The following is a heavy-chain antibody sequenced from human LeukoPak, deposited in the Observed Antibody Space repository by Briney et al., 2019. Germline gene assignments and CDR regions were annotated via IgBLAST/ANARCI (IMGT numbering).Heavy chain of an antibody. Sequence: ASVKVSCKASGYTFTGYYMHWVRQAPGQGLEWMGWINPNSGGTTYAQKFQGRVTMTRDTSISTVYMELSSLRSDDTAVFYCARDITLLTMYSGTYPPYGLDVWGQGTTVTVSS. D-gene: IGHD1-26*01. J-gene: IGHJ6*02. CDR1: GYTFTGYY. V-gene: IGHV1-2*02. CDR3: ARDITLLTMYSGTYPPYGLDV. CDR2: INPNSGGT.